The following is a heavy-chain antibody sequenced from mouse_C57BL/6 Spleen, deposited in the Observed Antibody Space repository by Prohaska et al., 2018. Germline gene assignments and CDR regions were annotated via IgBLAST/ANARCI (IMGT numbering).Heavy chain of an antibody. CDR3: AREDYYYGSSYF. V-gene: IGHV3-6*01. CDR2: ISYDGSN. Sequence: FPGNKLEWMGYISYDGSNNYNPSLKNRISITRDTSKNQFFLKLNSVTTEDTATYYCAREDYYYGSSYFWGQGTTLTVSS. J-gene: IGHJ2*01. D-gene: IGHD1-1*01.